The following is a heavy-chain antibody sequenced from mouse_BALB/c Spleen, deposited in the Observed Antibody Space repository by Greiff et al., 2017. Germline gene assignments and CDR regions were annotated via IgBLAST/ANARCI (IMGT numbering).Heavy chain of an antibody. CDR3: ARKIDYYAMDY. CDR2: INPSNGRT. J-gene: IGHJ4*01. Sequence: QVQLQQPGAELVKPGASVKLSCKASGYTFTSYWMHWVKQRPGQGLEWIGEINPSNGRTNYNEKFKSKATLTVDKSSSTAYMQLSSLTSEDSAVYYCARKIDYYAMDYWGQGTSVTVSS. CDR1: GYTFTSYW. V-gene: IGHV1S81*02.